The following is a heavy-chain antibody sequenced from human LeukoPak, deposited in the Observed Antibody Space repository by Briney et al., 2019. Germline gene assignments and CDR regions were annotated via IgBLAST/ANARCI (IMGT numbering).Heavy chain of an antibody. CDR1: GYTFTSYD. Sequence: ASVKVSCKASGYTFTSYDINWVREATGQGLEWMGWMNPNSGNTGSAQRFQGRVTMTRNTSISTAYMELSSLRSEDTAVYYCARALRVGRYSADYWGQGTLVTVSS. V-gene: IGHV1-8*01. D-gene: IGHD2-15*01. J-gene: IGHJ4*02. CDR3: ARALRVGRYSADY. CDR2: MNPNSGNT.